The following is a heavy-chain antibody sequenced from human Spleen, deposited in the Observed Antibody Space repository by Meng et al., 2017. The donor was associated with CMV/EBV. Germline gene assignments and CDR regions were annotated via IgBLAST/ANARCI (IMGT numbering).Heavy chain of an antibody. Sequence: ASVKVSCKASGYTFTGYYMHWVRQAPGQGLEWMGWINPNSGGTNYAQKFQGRVTMTRDTSISTAYMELSRLRSDDTAVYYCARHIRYYAFWSGYGDGYYFDYWGQGTLVTVSS. V-gene: IGHV1-2*02. CDR3: ARHIRYYAFWSGYGDGYYFDY. D-gene: IGHD3-3*01. CDR1: GYTFTGYY. J-gene: IGHJ4*02. CDR2: INPNSGGT.